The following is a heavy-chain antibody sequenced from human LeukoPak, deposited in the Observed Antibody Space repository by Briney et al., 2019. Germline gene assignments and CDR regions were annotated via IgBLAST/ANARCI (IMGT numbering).Heavy chain of an antibody. J-gene: IGHJ6*02. CDR1: GLTASHNV. Sequence: PGGSLRLSCAASGLTASHNVNNAMSWVRHAPGKGLEWVSGITTSGSTYYADSVKGRFTISRDNAKNSLYLQMNSLRAEDTAVYYCARDRWRPANYYGMDVWGQGTTVTVSS. CDR2: ITTSGST. CDR3: ARDRWRPANYYGMDV. D-gene: IGHD3-16*02. V-gene: IGHV3-69-1*02.